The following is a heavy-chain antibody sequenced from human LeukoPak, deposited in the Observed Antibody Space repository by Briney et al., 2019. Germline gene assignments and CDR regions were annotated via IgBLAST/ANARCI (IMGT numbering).Heavy chain of an antibody. V-gene: IGHV1-2*02. CDR1: GYTFTGYY. CDR3: ARGEEGATHDFWSGYQYYYYGMDV. Sequence: ASVKVSCKASGYTFTGYYMHWVRQAPGQGLEWMGWINPNSGGTNYAQKFQGRVTMTRDTSISTAYMELSRLRSDDTAVYYCARGEEGATHDFWSGYQYYYYGMDVWGQGTTVTVSS. D-gene: IGHD3-3*01. J-gene: IGHJ6*02. CDR2: INPNSGGT.